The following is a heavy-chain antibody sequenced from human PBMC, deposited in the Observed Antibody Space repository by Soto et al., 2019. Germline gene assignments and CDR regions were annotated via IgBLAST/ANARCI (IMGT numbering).Heavy chain of an antibody. Sequence: SETLSLTCTVSGGSISSYYWSWIRQPPGKGLEWIGYIYYSGSTNYNPSLKSRVTISVDTSKNQFSLKLSSVTAADTAVYYCARDVSFSSSWQQESGPLNWFDPWGQGALVTVSS. D-gene: IGHD6-13*01. CDR2: IYYSGST. CDR3: ARDVSFSSSWQQESGPLNWFDP. CDR1: GGSISSYY. V-gene: IGHV4-59*01. J-gene: IGHJ5*02.